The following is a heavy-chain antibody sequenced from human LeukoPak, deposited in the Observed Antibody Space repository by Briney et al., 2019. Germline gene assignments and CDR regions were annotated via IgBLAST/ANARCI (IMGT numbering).Heavy chain of an antibody. J-gene: IGHJ5*02. V-gene: IGHV1-18*01. D-gene: IGHD3-10*01. CDR1: GYTFTSYG. Sequence: SVKVFYRASGYTFTSYGISWVRQAPGQGLEWMGWITAYNGNTNYAQKLQGRVTMTTDTSTSTAYMELRSLRSDDTAVYYCAKTYGSGSYGNWFDPWGQGTLVTVSS. CDR3: AKTYGSGSYGNWFDP. CDR2: ITAYNGNT.